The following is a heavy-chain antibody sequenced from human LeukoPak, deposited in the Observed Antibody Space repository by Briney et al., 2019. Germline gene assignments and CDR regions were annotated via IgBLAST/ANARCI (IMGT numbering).Heavy chain of an antibody. V-gene: IGHV4-38-2*01. D-gene: IGHD5-24*01. CDR2: IYFSGSS. CDR1: GYSISSGYY. Sequence: SETLSLTCDVSGYSISSGYYCGWFRQPPGKGLEWIGYIYFSGSSNYNPSFKSRVTMSVDTSKNQFSLKLSSVTAADTAVYYCARHVRSGYNFLDYWGQGNLVTVSS. CDR3: ARHVRSGYNFLDY. J-gene: IGHJ4*02.